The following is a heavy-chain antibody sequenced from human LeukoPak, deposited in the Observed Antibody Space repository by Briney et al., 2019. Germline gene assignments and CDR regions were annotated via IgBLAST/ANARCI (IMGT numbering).Heavy chain of an antibody. CDR1: GFTFDDYG. Sequence: GGSLRLSCAASGFTFDDYGMSWVRQAPGKGLEWVSGINWNGGSTSYADSVKGRFTISRDNAKNSLYLQMNSLRAEDTAVYYCARSLSKDIVVVPAAIWDDAFDIWGQGTMVTVSS. CDR3: ARSLSKDIVVVPAAIWDDAFDI. CDR2: INWNGGST. D-gene: IGHD2-2*02. V-gene: IGHV3-20*04. J-gene: IGHJ3*02.